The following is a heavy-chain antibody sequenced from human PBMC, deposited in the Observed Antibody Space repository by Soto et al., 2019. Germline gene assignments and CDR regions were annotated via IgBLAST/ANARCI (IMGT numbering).Heavy chain of an antibody. V-gene: IGHV3-23*01. CDR2: ISGPDGRI. CDR1: GFTFSSYA. CDR3: ARDVTGYSSGWYGGSDYYYYYGMDV. J-gene: IGHJ6*02. Sequence: GGSLRLSCAASGFTFSSYAMSWVRQAPGKGLEWVSSISGPDGRIYYAEPVKGRFTISRDNSKNSLYLQMNSLRAEDTAVYYCARDVTGYSSGWYGGSDYYYYYGMDVWGQGTTVTVSS. D-gene: IGHD6-19*01.